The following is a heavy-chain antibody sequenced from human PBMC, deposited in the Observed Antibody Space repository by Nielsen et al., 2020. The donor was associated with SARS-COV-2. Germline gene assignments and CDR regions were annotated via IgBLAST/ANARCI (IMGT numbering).Heavy chain of an antibody. D-gene: IGHD1-26*01. J-gene: IGHJ4*02. CDR2: IRSKANSYAT. V-gene: IGHV3-73*01. CDR1: GFTFSGSA. Sequence: GGSLRLSCAASGFTFSGSAMHWVRQASGKGLEWVGRIRSKANSYATAYAASVKGRFTISRDDSKNTADLQMNSLKTEDTAVYYCTRRIVGATHFDYWGQGTLVTVSS. CDR3: TRRIVGATHFDY.